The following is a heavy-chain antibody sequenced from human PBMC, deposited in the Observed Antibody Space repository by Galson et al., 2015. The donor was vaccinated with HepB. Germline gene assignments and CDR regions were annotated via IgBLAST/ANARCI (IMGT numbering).Heavy chain of an antibody. V-gene: IGHV1-24*01. CDR3: AAGQVIEGQESESRYYYYFGLDV. J-gene: IGHJ6*02. D-gene: IGHD3-10*01. Sequence: SVKVSCKVSGKRLSDLSIHWVRQGPGKGLEWVGAFDPEAGDPIHPQMFQGRITISEDTSTDTAYMELNRLRSEDTAVYYCAAGQVIEGQESESRYYYYFGLDVWGQGTTVTVSS. CDR2: FDPEAGDP. CDR1: GKRLSDLS.